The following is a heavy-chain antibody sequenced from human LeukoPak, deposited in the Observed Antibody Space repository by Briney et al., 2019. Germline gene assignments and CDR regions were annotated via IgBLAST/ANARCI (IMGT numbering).Heavy chain of an antibody. CDR1: GGSFSGYY. CDR3: ARIAMNWFDP. CDR2: INHSGGT. Sequence: SETLSLTCAVYGGSFSGYYWSWIRQPPGKGLEWIGEINHSGGTNYNPSLKGSVTISVDTSKNQFYLRLSSVNTADTAVYFCARIAMNWFDPWGQGTLVTVSS. V-gene: IGHV4-34*01. J-gene: IGHJ5*02.